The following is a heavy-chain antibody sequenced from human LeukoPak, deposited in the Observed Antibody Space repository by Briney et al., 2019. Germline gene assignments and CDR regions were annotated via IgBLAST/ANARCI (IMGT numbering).Heavy chain of an antibody. CDR1: GGSFSGYY. V-gene: IGHV4-34*01. D-gene: IGHD3-16*01. CDR2: INHSGST. Sequence: SETLSLTCAVYGGSFSGYYWSWIRQPPGKGLEWIGEINHSGSTNYNPSLKSRVTISVDTSKNQFSLKLSSVTAADTAVYYCARALGGGYRGFDYWGQGTLVTVSS. CDR3: ARALGGGYRGFDY. J-gene: IGHJ4*02.